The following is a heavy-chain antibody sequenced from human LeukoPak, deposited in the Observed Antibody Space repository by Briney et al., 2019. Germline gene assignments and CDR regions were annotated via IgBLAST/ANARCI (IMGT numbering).Heavy chain of an antibody. J-gene: IGHJ4*02. CDR2: ISAYNGNT. CDR3: ARAPNLTTKRAFDY. CDR1: GYTFTSYG. D-gene: IGHD4-11*01. V-gene: IGHV1-18*01. Sequence: ASVKVSCKASGYTFTSYGISWVRQAPGQGLEWMGWISAYNGNTNYAQKLQGRVTMTRDTSTSTVYMELSSLRSEDTAVYYCARAPNLTTKRAFDYWGQGTLVTVSS.